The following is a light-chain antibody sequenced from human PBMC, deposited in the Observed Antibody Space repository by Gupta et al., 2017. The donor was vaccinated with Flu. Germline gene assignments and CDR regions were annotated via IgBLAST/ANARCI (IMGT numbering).Light chain of an antibody. CDR2: KDN. CDR1: LSNIGTNS. J-gene: IGLJ2*01. V-gene: IGLV1-47*01. Sequence: RVTVSCSGSLSNIGTNSVYWYRQLQGTATKRLIEKDNQRPSGVPDRFSGSKAGTSASRDIRGLRSEDEADDYWAAWADSLRGLLFGGGTKLTVL. CDR3: AAWADSLRGLL.